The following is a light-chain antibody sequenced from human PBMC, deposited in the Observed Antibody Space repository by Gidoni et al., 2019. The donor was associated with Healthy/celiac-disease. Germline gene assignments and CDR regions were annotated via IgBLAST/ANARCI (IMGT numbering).Light chain of an antibody. J-gene: IGKJ3*01. V-gene: IGKV3-20*01. CDR1: QSVSSSY. CDR3: QQYGSSRT. CDR2: GAS. Sequence: EIVLTQSPGTLSLSPGERATLSCRASQSVSSSYLAWYQQKPGQAPRLLNYGASSRATGIPDFTLTISRLEPEDFAVYYCQQYGSSRTFGPGTKVDIK.